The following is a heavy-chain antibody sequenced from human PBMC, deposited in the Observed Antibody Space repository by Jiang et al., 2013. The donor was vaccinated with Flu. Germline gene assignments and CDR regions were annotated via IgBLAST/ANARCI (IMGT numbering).Heavy chain of an antibody. D-gene: IGHD5-12*01. CDR1: GGSISSSNYY. Sequence: GSGLVKPSETLSLTCTVSGGSISSSNYYWAWIRQPPGKGLEWIGSIYDSGSTYYNPSLTSRVTMSVDTSRNQFSLKLNSVTAADTAIYYCARAQKYSGFELPYFDYWGQGTLVTVSS. J-gene: IGHJ4*02. CDR2: IYDSGST. CDR3: ARAQKYSGFELPYFDY. V-gene: IGHV4-39*07.